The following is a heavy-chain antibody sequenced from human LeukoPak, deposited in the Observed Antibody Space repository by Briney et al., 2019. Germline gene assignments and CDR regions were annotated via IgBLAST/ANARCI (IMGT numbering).Heavy chain of an antibody. J-gene: IGHJ4*02. V-gene: IGHV3-30*04. CDR3: ARGQLRGPSDY. CDR1: GFTFSSYA. Sequence: SGGSLRLSCAASGFTFSSYAMHWVRQAPGKGLEWVAVISYDGSNKYYADSVKGRFTISRDNSKNTLYLQMNSLRAEDTAVYYCARGQLRGPSDYWGQGTLVTVSS. D-gene: IGHD2-2*01. CDR2: ISYDGSNK.